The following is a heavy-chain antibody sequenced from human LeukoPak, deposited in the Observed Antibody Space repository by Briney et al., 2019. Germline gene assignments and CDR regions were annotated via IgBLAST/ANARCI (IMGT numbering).Heavy chain of an antibody. CDR3: ARSANYDYYYYMDV. J-gene: IGHJ6*03. CDR1: GGSMSSYY. CDR2: IYNSGYT. Sequence: SETLSLTCTVSGGSMSSYYWSWIRQPAGKGLEWIGRIYNSGYTNYNPSLKSRLTMSVDTSKNQFSLKLSSVTAADTAVYYCARSANYDYYYYMDVWGKGTTVTISS. V-gene: IGHV4-4*07.